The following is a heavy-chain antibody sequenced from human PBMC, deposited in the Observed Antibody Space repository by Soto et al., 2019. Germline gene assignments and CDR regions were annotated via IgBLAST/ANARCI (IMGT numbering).Heavy chain of an antibody. CDR3: AKDEGAAVESPGD. V-gene: IGHV3-43*01. CDR1: GFILDDFT. D-gene: IGHD6-13*01. CDR2: INWDGRIA. Sequence: GGSLRLSCAASGFILDDFTMHWVRLVPGKGLQWVSYINWDGRIAMYADSVKGRFTISRDNTNNHLYLQMNSLRSDDTALYYCAKDEGAAVESPGDWGHGTLVTVSS. J-gene: IGHJ4*01.